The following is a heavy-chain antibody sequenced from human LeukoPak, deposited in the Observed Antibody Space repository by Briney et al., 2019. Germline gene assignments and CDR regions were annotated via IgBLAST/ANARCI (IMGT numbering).Heavy chain of an antibody. Sequence: PGGSLRLSCAVSGFTFSSYWMHWLRQAPGRGLVWVSRINSDGSSISYADSVKGRFTISRDNAKNTLYLQMNSLRAEDTAVYYCARVFYISPYYDSSGYYAGWGQGTLVTVSS. CDR1: GFTFSSYW. J-gene: IGHJ4*02. D-gene: IGHD3-22*01. V-gene: IGHV3-74*01. CDR3: ARVFYISPYYDSSGYYAG. CDR2: INSDGSSI.